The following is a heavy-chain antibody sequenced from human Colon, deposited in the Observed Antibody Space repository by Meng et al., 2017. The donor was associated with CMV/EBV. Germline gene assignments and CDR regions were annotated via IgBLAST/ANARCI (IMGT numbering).Heavy chain of an antibody. V-gene: IGHV1-69*04. CDR2: IIPILGIA. J-gene: IGHJ6*02. CDR1: GGTFSSYT. Sequence: SVKVSCKASGGTFSSYTISWVRQAPGQGLEWMGRIIPILGIANYAQKFQGRVTITADKSTSTAYMELSSLRSEDTAVYYCARDPLIVVVPGPMDVWGQGTTVTVSS. D-gene: IGHD2-2*01. CDR3: ARDPLIVVVPGPMDV.